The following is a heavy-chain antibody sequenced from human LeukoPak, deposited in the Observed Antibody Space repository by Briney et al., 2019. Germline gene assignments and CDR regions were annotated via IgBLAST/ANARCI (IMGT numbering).Heavy chain of an antibody. J-gene: IGHJ4*02. D-gene: IGHD3-3*01. CDR3: ARDPGLKDFWSGYPDY. CDR2: INPNSGGT. CDR1: GYTFTGYY. Sequence: VKVSCKASGYTFTGYYMHWVRQAPGQGLEWMGWINPNSGGTNYAQKFQGRATMTRDTSISTAYMELSRLRSDDTAVYYCARDPGLKDFWSGYPDYWGQGTLVTVSS. V-gene: IGHV1-2*02.